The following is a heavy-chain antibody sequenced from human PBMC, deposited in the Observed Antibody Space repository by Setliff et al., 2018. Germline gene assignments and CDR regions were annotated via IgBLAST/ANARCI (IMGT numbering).Heavy chain of an antibody. D-gene: IGHD1-26*01. CDR1: GASINSSTFF. J-gene: IGHJ3*02. Sequence: SETLSLTCIVSGASINSSTFFWSWIRQHPGMGLEWIGYIYYSGSTYHNPSLKTLVTISVDTSKNQFSLKLGSVTAADTAVYYCARCSGSYDAFDIWGQGTMVTVSS. CDR2: IYYSGST. V-gene: IGHV4-31*01. CDR3: ARCSGSYDAFDI.